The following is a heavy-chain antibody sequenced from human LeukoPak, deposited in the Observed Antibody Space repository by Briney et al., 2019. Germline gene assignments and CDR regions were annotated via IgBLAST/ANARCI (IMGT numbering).Heavy chain of an antibody. CDR1: GGSITSSNYY. V-gene: IGHV4-39*06. CDR3: ARVDVIAAAVTFDY. Sequence: KASETLSLTCTVSGGSITSSNYYWGWIRQPPGKGLEWIGSIYYSGSTYYNPSLKSRVTISVDTSKIQSVLKLSSVTAADTAVYYCARVDVIAAAVTFDYWGQGTLVTVSS. J-gene: IGHJ4*02. D-gene: IGHD6-13*01. CDR2: IYYSGST.